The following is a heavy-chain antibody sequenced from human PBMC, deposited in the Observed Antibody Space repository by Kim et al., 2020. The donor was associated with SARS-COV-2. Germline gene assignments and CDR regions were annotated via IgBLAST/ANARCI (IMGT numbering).Heavy chain of an antibody. V-gene: IGHV4-34*01. CDR1: GGSFSGYY. D-gene: IGHD6-13*01. Sequence: SETLSLTCAVYGGSFSGYYWSWIRQPPGKGLEWIGEINHSGSTNYNPSLKSRVTISVDTSKNQFSLKLSSVTAADTAVYYCARRDSSSWCFDYWGQGTLVTVSS. CDR3: ARRDSSSWCFDY. J-gene: IGHJ4*02. CDR2: INHSGST.